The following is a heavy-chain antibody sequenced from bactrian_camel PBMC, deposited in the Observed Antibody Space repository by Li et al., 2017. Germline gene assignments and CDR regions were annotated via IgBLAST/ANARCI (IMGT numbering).Heavy chain of an antibody. CDR2: IDADGTT. Sequence: HVQLVESGGGSVQAGGSLRLACIASGDTGSGLCMAWFRQEGPGKVREGVAAIDADGTTNYANSVRGRFTISQDNAENTLYLQMNNLKPEDTAMYYCAADRPKIVNGEKRCSESPAFDWWGQGTQVTVS. D-gene: IGHD2*01. CDR1: GDTGSGLC. J-gene: IGHJ4*01. CDR3: AADRPKIVNGEKRCSESPAFDW. V-gene: IGHV3S53*01.